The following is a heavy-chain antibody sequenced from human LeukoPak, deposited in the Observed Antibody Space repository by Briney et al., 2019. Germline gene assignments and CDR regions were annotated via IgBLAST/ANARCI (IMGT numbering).Heavy chain of an antibody. Sequence: SGPTLVNPTQTLTLTCTFSGFSLSTSGVGVGWIHQPPGKALEWLAFIYWDDDKRYSPSLRSRLTITKDTSKNQVALTITNMDPVDTATYYCARESYYYDSSAYYSGRNFDFWGQGTLVTVSS. V-gene: IGHV2-5*02. CDR2: IYWDDDK. D-gene: IGHD3-22*01. J-gene: IGHJ4*02. CDR3: ARESYYYDSSAYYSGRNFDF. CDR1: GFSLSTSGVG.